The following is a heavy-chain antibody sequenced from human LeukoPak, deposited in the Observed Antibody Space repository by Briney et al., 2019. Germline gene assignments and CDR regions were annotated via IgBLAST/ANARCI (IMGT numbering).Heavy chain of an antibody. D-gene: IGHD6-13*01. CDR3: TRRSYGSSLVY. J-gene: IGHJ4*02. Sequence: SETLSLTCSVSGGSISSGNCSWGWIRQPPGKGLEWIGNIYYSGNTYYNSSLKSRVTKFVDMSKNQLSLKLTSVTAADTAVYYCTRRSYGSSLVYWGQGTLVTVSS. CDR1: GGSISSGNCS. V-gene: IGHV4-39*01. CDR2: IYYSGNT.